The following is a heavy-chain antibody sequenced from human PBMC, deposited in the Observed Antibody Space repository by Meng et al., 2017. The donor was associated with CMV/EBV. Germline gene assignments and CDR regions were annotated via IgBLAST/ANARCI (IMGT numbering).Heavy chain of an antibody. J-gene: IGHJ4*02. CDR1: GFTFSRYA. Sequence: SCAASGFTFSRYAMHWVRQAPGKGLEWVAFIWYDGSNKYYADSVKGRFIISRDNSKNTLYLQMNSLRAEDTAVYYCARDRAASYYFDYWGQGTLVTVSS. D-gene: IGHD6-13*01. V-gene: IGHV3-33*08. CDR3: ARDRAASYYFDY. CDR2: IWYDGSNK.